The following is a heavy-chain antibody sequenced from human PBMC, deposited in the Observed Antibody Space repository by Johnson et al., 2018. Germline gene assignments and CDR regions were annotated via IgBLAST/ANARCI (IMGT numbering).Heavy chain of an antibody. CDR1: GFTFSTYW. Sequence: EVQLVEAGGGLVQPGGSLRLSCAASGFTFSTYWLSWVRQAPGKGLEWVANIKEAGGEKAYVDFVKGRFTILRDNAKKSLYTQMNSLRAEDTAVYYCARQFATVRSPLLNGGQGTLVTVSS. V-gene: IGHV3-7*01. CDR2: IKEAGGEK. D-gene: IGHD4-17*01. CDR3: ARQFATVRSPLLN. J-gene: IGHJ4*02.